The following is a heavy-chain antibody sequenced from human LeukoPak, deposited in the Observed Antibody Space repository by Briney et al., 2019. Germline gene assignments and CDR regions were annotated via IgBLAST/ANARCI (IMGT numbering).Heavy chain of an antibody. J-gene: IGHJ6*03. CDR1: GYTFTSYY. CDR2: INPSGGST. Sequence: ASVKVSCKASGYTFTSYYMHWVRQAPGQGLEWMGIINPSGGSTSYAQKFQGRVTMTRDMSTSTVYMELSRLRSDDTAVYYCARVGGYYYMDVWGKGTTVTVSS. CDR3: ARVGGYYYMDV. V-gene: IGHV1-46*01.